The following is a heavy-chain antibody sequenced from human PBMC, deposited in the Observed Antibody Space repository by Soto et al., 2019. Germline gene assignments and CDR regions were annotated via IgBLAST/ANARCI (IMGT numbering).Heavy chain of an antibody. CDR3: ARGGRGYSYGSFDY. CDR2: INHSGST. D-gene: IGHD5-18*01. J-gene: IGHJ4*02. V-gene: IGHV4-34*01. Sequence: SDTLSLTCAVYGGSFSGYYWSWIRQPPGKGLEWIGEINHSGSTNYNPSLKSRVTISVDTSKNQFSLKLSSVTAADTAVYYCARGGRGYSYGSFDYWGQGTLVTVSS. CDR1: GGSFSGYY.